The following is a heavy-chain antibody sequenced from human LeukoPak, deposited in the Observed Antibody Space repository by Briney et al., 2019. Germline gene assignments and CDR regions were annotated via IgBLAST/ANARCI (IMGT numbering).Heavy chain of an antibody. V-gene: IGHV4-30-4*08. Sequence: SQTLSLTCTVSGGSISSGDYYWSWTRQPPGKGLEWIGYIYYSGSTYYNPSLKRRVTISVDTSKNQFSLKLSSVTAADTAVYYCARGKGSYYDSSGYYKGFDYWGQGTLVTVSS. D-gene: IGHD3-22*01. CDR2: IYYSGST. CDR1: GGSISSGDYY. CDR3: ARGKGSYYDSSGYYKGFDY. J-gene: IGHJ4*02.